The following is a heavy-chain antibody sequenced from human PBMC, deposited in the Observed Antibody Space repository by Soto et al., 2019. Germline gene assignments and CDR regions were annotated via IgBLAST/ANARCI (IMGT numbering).Heavy chain of an antibody. Sequence: TGGSLRLSCAASGFIFSSYDMHWVRQAPGKGLEWVAVISYDGSNKYYADSVKGRFTISRDNSKNTLYLQMNSLRAEDTAVYYCAKDQGSGSVIDYWGQGTLVTVSS. CDR2: ISYDGSNK. CDR3: AKDQGSGSVIDY. V-gene: IGHV3-30*18. J-gene: IGHJ4*02. D-gene: IGHD1-26*01. CDR1: GFIFSSYD.